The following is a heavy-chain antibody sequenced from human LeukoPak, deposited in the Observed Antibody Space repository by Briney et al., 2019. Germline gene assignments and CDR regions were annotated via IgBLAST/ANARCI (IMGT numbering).Heavy chain of an antibody. V-gene: IGHV4-34*01. CDR3: ARLEGGSYYQFDF. CDR2: INHSGST. Sequence: SETLSLTCAVYGGSFSGYYWSWIRQPPGKGLEWIGEINHSGSTNYNPSLKSRVTISVDTSKNQFSLKLSSVTAADTAVYYCARLEGGSYYQFDFWGQGTLVTVSS. J-gene: IGHJ4*02. D-gene: IGHD1-26*01. CDR1: GGSFSGYY.